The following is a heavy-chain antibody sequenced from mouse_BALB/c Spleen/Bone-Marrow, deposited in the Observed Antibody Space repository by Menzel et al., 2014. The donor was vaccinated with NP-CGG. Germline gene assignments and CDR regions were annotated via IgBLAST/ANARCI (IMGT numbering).Heavy chain of an antibody. Sequence: VQLQQSGAELVKPGASVKLSCTASGFNIKDTYMHWVKQRPEQGLEWIGRIDPASDYTQFDSKFQGKATITADTSSNTAYLQLSSLTSEDTAVYYCARGYDGFAYWGQGTLVTVSA. V-gene: IGHV14-3*02. J-gene: IGHJ3*01. CDR1: GFNIKDTY. CDR2: IDPASDYT. CDR3: ARGYDGFAY. D-gene: IGHD2-2*01.